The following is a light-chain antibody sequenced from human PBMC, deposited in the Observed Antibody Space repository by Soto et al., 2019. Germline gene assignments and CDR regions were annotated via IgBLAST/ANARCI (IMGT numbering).Light chain of an antibody. J-gene: IGKJ1*01. CDR1: QSISSY. V-gene: IGKV1-39*01. CDR3: QHTYNNLIP. CDR2: AAS. Sequence: DIQMTQSPAALSGSVRDRLTIPSRASQSISSYLDWYQQEPGKAPKLLIYAASSLQRGVPSRFSGSGSGTDFTLTISSLQPEDFTPYYCQHTYNNLIPFGQGTKADIK.